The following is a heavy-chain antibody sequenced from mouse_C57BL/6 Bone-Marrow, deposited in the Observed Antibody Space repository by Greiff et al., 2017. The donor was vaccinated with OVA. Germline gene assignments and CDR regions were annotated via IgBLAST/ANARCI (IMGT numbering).Heavy chain of an antibody. CDR3: ARGNYGSSYPDY. Sequence: EVQLQQSGPELVKPGASVKISCKASGYKFTDYYMNWVKQSNGKSLEWIGDINPNNGGTSYNQKFKGKATLTVDKSSSTAYMELRSLTSEDSAVYYCARGNYGSSYPDYWGQGTTLTVSS. J-gene: IGHJ2*01. V-gene: IGHV1-26*01. CDR1: GYKFTDYY. D-gene: IGHD1-1*01. CDR2: INPNNGGT.